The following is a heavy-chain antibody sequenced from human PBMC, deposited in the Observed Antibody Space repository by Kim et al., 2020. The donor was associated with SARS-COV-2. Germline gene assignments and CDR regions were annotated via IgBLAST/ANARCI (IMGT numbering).Heavy chain of an antibody. Sequence: YRPSLKRRVTISVDMSKNQFSRKLSSVTAADTALYYCARESGSPHVVDVWGQGATVTVSS. D-gene: IGHD3-3*01. V-gene: IGHV4-39*02. CDR3: ARESGSPHVVDV. J-gene: IGHJ6*02.